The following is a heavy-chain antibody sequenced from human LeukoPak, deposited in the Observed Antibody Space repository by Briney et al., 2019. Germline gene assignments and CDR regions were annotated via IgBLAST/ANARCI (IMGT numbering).Heavy chain of an antibody. CDR2: ISYDGSNK. CDR1: GVTFSSYG. J-gene: IGHJ5*02. D-gene: IGHD4-17*01. V-gene: IGHV3-30*18. Sequence: GGSLRLSCAASGVTFSSYGMHWVRQAPGKGLEWVAVISYDGSNKYYADSVKGRFTISRDNSKNTLYLQMNSLRAEDTAVYYCAKDSYRRTVTTGWFDPWGQGTLVTVSS. CDR3: AKDSYRRTVTTGWFDP.